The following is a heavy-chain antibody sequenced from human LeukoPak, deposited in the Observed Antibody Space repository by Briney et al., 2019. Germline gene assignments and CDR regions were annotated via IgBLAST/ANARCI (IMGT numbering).Heavy chain of an antibody. CDR3: AHYCSGGSCYGSY. CDR2: IYSDDYI. CDR1: GFAVSNVY. J-gene: IGHJ4*02. V-gene: IGHV3-66*02. Sequence: GGSLRLSCAASGFAVSNVYMTWVRQAPGKGLEWVSVIYSDDYIYYADSVKGRFTISRDTSKNTLYLQMNSLRAEDTAVYYCAHYCSGGSCYGSYWGQGTLVTVSS. D-gene: IGHD2-15*01.